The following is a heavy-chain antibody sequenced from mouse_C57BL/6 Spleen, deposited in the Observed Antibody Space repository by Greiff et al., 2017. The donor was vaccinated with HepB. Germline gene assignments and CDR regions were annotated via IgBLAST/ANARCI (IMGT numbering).Heavy chain of an antibody. D-gene: IGHD2-3*01. CDR3: ARSGNDGYYYYAMDY. CDR1: GYTFTSYW. V-gene: IGHV1-7*01. Sequence: QVQLKQSGAELAKPGASVKLSCKASGYTFTSYWMHWVKQRPGQGLEWIGYINPSSGYTKYNQKLKDKATLTADKYSSTAYMQLSSLTYDDSAVYYCARSGNDGYYYYAMDYGGQGTSVTVTS. CDR2: INPSSGYT. J-gene: IGHJ4*01.